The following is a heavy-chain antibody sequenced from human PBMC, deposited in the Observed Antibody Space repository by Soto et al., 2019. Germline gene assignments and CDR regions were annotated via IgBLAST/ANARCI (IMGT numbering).Heavy chain of an antibody. D-gene: IGHD3-3*01. J-gene: IGHJ4*02. V-gene: IGHV3-33*01. Sequence: GGSLRVSCAAAGFTFSSYVMHWVSKAPGKGLEWVAVIWYDGSNKYYADSVKGRFTISRDNSKNTLYLQMNSLRAEDTAVYYCARDQDDTIFGVVPDYWGQGTLVTVPS. CDR1: GFTFSSYV. CDR2: IWYDGSNK. CDR3: ARDQDDTIFGVVPDY.